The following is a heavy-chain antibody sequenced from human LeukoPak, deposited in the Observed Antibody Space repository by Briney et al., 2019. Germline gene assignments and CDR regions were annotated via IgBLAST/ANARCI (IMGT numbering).Heavy chain of an antibody. CDR2: ISSSSSTI. CDR1: GFTFSSYS. Sequence: GGSLRLSCAASGFTFSSYSMSWVRQAPGKGLEWVSYISSSSSTIYYADSVKGRFTISRDNAKNTLYLQMNSLRAEDTAVYYCARETGKRGMDVWGQGTTVTVSS. CDR3: ARETGKRGMDV. J-gene: IGHJ6*02. D-gene: IGHD1-1*01. V-gene: IGHV3-48*04.